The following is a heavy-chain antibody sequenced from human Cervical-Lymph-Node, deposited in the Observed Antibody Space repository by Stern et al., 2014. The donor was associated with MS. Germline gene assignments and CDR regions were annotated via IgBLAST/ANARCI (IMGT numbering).Heavy chain of an antibody. Sequence: EVQLVESGAEVKKPGESLKISCKGSGYTFTNNWIAWVRQMPGKGLEWMGIIYPDDSDIRYSPSLQGQGTISADKSIRTAHLQGSSLKAADSAVYYWARHPPRRKWDDPNYGMDVWGQGTTVTVSS. CDR3: ARHPPRRKWDDPNYGMDV. CDR2: IYPDDSDI. J-gene: IGHJ6*02. D-gene: IGHD1-1*01. CDR1: GYTFTNNW. V-gene: IGHV5-51*01.